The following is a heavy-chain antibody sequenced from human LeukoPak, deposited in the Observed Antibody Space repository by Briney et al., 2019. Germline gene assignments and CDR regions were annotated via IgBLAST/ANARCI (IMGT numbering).Heavy chain of an antibody. J-gene: IGHJ6*03. CDR1: GFTFSSAW. D-gene: IGHD3-10*01. Sequence: GGSLRLSCAASGFTFSSAWMSWVRQAPGKGLEWVGRIKSKTHGGTTDYAAPVKGRFTISRDDSKNIFYLQMNSLKTEDTAVYYCTTEDGSGSYYRGYYYYYMDVWGKGTTVTVSS. CDR3: TTEDGSGSYYRGYYYYYMDV. V-gene: IGHV3-15*01. CDR2: IKSKTHGGTT.